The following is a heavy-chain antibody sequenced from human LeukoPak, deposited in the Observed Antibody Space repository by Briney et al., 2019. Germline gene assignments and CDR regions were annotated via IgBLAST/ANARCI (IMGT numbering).Heavy chain of an antibody. V-gene: IGHV4-61*09. D-gene: IGHD3-3*02. J-gene: IGHJ4*02. CDR2: INHSGST. CDR3: ARHVALFDY. Sequence: SQTLSLTCTVSGGSISSGSYYWNWIRQPAGKGLEWLGQINHSGSTNYNPSLKSRVTISLDTSKKQFSLKLSSVTAADTAVYYCARHVALFDYWGQGTLVTVSS. CDR1: GGSISSGSYY.